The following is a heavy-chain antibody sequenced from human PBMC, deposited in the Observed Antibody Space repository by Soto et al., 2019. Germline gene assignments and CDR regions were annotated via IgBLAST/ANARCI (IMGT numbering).Heavy chain of an antibody. V-gene: IGHV3-23*01. D-gene: IGHD1-26*01. Sequence: GGSLRLSCAASGFTFTDYAMNWVRQSPGRGLEWVSTISGRGGSTYYADSVKGRFTISRDNSKSTVYLELNNLSAEDTAVYHCAKNQGVELVPLATVDWFDPWGQGSVVTVSS. CDR2: ISGRGGST. CDR3: AKNQGVELVPLATVDWFDP. J-gene: IGHJ5*02. CDR1: GFTFTDYA.